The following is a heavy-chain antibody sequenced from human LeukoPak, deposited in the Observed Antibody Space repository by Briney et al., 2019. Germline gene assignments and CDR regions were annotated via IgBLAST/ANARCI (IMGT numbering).Heavy chain of an antibody. CDR3: ARAPERGGHSSSPDY. Sequence: PGGSLTLSCAGSGFTFSSYAMSWVRQAPGQGLEWVSVICDSGDYTSYADSVRGRFTISRDNSRNTLYLQMISLRPEDTAVYYCARAPERGGHSSSPDYWGQGTLVTVSS. CDR2: ICDSGDYT. CDR1: GFTFSSYA. D-gene: IGHD6-6*01. V-gene: IGHV3-23*01. J-gene: IGHJ4*02.